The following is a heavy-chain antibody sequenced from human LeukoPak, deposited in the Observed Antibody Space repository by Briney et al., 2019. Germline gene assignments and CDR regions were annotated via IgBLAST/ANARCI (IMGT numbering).Heavy chain of an antibody. CDR1: GGTFSSYA. Sequence: ASVKVSCKASGGTFSSYAISWVRQAPGQGLEWMGRIIPILGIANYAQKFQGRVTITADKSTSTAYMELSSLRSEDTAVYYCARGGCSSTSCAAIADYWGQGTLVTVSS. J-gene: IGHJ4*02. V-gene: IGHV1-69*04. CDR2: IIPILGIA. CDR3: ARGGCSSTSCAAIADY. D-gene: IGHD2-2*01.